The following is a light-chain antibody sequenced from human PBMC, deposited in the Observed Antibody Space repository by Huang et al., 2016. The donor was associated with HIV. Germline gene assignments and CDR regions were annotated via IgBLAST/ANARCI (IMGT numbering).Light chain of an antibody. Sequence: EIEMTQSPATLSVSPGERATLSCRASHSVDSDLAWYQQKPGQALRLRIYDASTRATGISAKFNGTGSGTEFSLSITNLQSEDFAVYYCQQYDDWPPLTFGGGTKVEI. CDR1: HSVDSD. V-gene: IGKV3-15*01. CDR2: DAS. CDR3: QQYDDWPPLT. J-gene: IGKJ4*01.